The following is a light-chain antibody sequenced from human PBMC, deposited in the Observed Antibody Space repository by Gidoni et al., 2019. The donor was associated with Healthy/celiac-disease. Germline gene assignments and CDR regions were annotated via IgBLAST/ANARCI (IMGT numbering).Light chain of an antibody. Sequence: SSELTPPPSVSVSPGQTARITCSGDKLGDKYACWYQQKPGQSPVLVIYQDSKRPSGIPERFSGSNSGNTATLTISGTQAMDEADYYCQAWDSSTGVFGGGTKLTVL. V-gene: IGLV3-1*01. J-gene: IGLJ2*01. CDR3: QAWDSSTGV. CDR1: KLGDKY. CDR2: QDS.